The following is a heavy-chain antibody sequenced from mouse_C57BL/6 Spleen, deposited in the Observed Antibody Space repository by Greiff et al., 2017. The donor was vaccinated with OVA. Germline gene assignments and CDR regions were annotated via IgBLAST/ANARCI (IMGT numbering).Heavy chain of an antibody. CDR3: ARHVDSWFAY. Sequence: QVQLKQPGAELVKPGASVKLSCKASGYTFTSYWMHWVKQRPGQGLEWIGMIHPNSGSTNYNEKFKSKATLTVDKSSSTAYMQLSSLTSEDSAVYYCARHVDSWFAYWGQGTLVTVSA. V-gene: IGHV1-64*01. J-gene: IGHJ3*01. CDR2: IHPNSGST. CDR1: GYTFTSYW.